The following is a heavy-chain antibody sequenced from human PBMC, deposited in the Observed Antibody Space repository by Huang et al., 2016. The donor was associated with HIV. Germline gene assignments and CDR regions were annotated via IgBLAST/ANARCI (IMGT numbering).Heavy chain of an antibody. CDR1: GFTFSTYN. CDR2: ITSSSGSI. CDR3: ARFGSYYYGSGSYLDAFDI. J-gene: IGHJ3*02. Sequence: EVQLMESGGGLVQSGGSLRLSCDASGFTFSTYNMNWVRQAPGKGVGWVSDITSSSGSIDDADYVKGRCTISRENAKKSLYLQMNSLRAEETAVYYCARFGSYYYGSGSYLDAFDIWCQGTMVTVSS. D-gene: IGHD3-10*01. V-gene: IGHV3-48*01.